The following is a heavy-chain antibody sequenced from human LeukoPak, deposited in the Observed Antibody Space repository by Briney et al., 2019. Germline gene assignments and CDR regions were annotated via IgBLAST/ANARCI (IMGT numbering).Heavy chain of an antibody. Sequence: PGGSLRLSCAASGFTFSSYAMSWVRQAPGKGLGWVSAISGSGGSTYYADSVKGRFTISRDNSKNTLYLQMNSLRAEDTAVYYCAKASFGELFSIDYWGQGTLVTVSS. D-gene: IGHD3-10*01. J-gene: IGHJ4*02. CDR2: ISGSGGST. V-gene: IGHV3-23*01. CDR3: AKASFGELFSIDY. CDR1: GFTFSSYA.